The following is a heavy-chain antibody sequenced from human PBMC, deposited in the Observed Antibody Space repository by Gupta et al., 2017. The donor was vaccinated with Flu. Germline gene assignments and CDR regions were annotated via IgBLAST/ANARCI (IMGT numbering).Heavy chain of an antibody. D-gene: IGHD2-21*01. V-gene: IGHV3-23*01. CDR3: AKGGHMSPFDY. J-gene: IGHJ4*02. CDR1: GLTFNNYA. Sequence: EVRLLESGGGLLQPGGSLRLSCAVSGLTFNNYAMTWVRQAPGKGLEWVSTISGADGGYTFYADSVKGRFTISRDNSKNTFHLEMNSLRAEDTAVYYCAKGGHMSPFDYWGQGTLVTGSS. CDR2: ISGADGGYT.